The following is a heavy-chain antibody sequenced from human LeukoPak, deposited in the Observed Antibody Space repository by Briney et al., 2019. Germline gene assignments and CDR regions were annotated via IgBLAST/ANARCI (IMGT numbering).Heavy chain of an antibody. D-gene: IGHD3-10*01. J-gene: IGHJ4*02. CDR2: ISGSGDTK. V-gene: IGHV3-23*01. Sequence: GGSLRLSCAASGFTFGSYAMSWVRQAPGKGLEWVSAISGSGDTKYYADSVKGRFTISRDNSKNTMYLEVNSLGAEDTAIYYCSKGAGTFGELSHRYRGQGTLVTVSS. CDR3: SKGAGTFGELSHRY. CDR1: GFTFGSYA.